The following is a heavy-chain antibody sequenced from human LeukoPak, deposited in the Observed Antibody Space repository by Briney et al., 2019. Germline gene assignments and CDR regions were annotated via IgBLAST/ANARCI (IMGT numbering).Heavy chain of an antibody. J-gene: IGHJ4*02. Sequence: SETLSLTCTVSDGSISSYYWNWIRQPPGKGLEWIGFIYDSGSTNYNPSLYSRLTISVDTSKNQFSLKLTSVTAADAAVYYCARDRRGYGSFDSWGQGTLVTVSS. V-gene: IGHV4-59*01. CDR2: IYDSGST. CDR1: DGSISSYY. D-gene: IGHD5-18*01. CDR3: ARDRRGYGSFDS.